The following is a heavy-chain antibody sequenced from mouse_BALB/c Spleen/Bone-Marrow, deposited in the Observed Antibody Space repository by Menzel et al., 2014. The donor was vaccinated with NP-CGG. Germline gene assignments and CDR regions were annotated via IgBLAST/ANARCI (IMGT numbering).Heavy chain of an antibody. Sequence: EVQLQESGPELVKPGASAKISCKPYGYTFTEYTMHWVKQSHGKSLEWIGGINPNNGGTSYNQKFKGKATLTVDKSSSTAYMELRSLTSGETAVYYYARPELSYIDYWGQGTTLTVSS. V-gene: IGHV1-18*01. CDR1: GYTFTEYT. CDR3: ARPELSYIDY. J-gene: IGHJ2*01. CDR2: INPNNGGT. D-gene: IGHD3-3*01.